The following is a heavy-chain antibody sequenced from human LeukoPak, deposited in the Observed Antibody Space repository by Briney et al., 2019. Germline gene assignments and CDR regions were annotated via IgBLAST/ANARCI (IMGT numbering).Heavy chain of an antibody. CDR1: GFTFSSYG. J-gene: IGHJ4*02. CDR3: AKEGHGSSLDY. D-gene: IGHD6-13*01. Sequence: PGGSLRLSCAASGFTFSSYGMHWVRQAPGKGLEWVAVISYDGSNKYYADSVKGRFTISRDNSKNTLYLQTNSLRAEDTAVYYCAKEGHGSSLDYWGQGTLVTVSS. CDR2: ISYDGSNK. V-gene: IGHV3-30*18.